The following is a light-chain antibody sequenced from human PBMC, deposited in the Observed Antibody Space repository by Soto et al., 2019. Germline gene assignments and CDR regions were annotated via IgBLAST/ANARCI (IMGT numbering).Light chain of an antibody. CDR1: SSDVGTYNL. CDR2: EVD. V-gene: IGLV2-14*02. Sequence: QSALTQPASVSGSPGQSSTISCTGTSSDVGTYNLVSWYRQHPGRAPKLIIYEVDSRTSGISDRFSGSKSGNTASLTISGLQPEDEADYYCSSFTNTNSLEEWVFCGGTKVAV. CDR3: SSFTNTNSLEEWV. J-gene: IGLJ3*02.